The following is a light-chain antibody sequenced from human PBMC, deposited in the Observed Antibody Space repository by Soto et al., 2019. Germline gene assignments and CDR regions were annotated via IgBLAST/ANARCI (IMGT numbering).Light chain of an antibody. CDR3: SSYTITSTLV. V-gene: IGLV1-40*01. Sequence: QSVLTQPPSVSGAPGQRVTISCTGSSSNIGAGYDVHWYQQRPGTAPKLLIFGNINRPSGVPDRFSGSRSGTSASLAITGLQAEDEGDYYCSSYTITSTLVFGGGTKVTVL. CDR1: SSNIGAGYD. CDR2: GNI. J-gene: IGLJ2*01.